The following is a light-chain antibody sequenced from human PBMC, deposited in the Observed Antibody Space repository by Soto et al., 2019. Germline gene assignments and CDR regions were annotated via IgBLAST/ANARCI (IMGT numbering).Light chain of an antibody. J-gene: IGLJ3*02. Sequence: QAVVTQPPSASGTPGQRVTISCSGSTSNIGSNSVNWYQHLPGAAPKVLMYSNNQRPSGVPDRFSGSKSGTSASLAISGLQSDDEADYYCAAWDDSLIGPVFGGGTKLTVL. CDR3: AAWDDSLIGPV. CDR1: TSNIGSNS. CDR2: SNN. V-gene: IGLV1-44*01.